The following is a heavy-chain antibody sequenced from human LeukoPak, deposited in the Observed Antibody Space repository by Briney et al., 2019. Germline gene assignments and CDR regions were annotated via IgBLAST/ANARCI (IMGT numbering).Heavy chain of an antibody. CDR1: GGSMSSSSYY. CDR2: IYYSGAN. D-gene: IGHD6-19*01. Sequence: SETLSLTCTVSGGSMSSSSYYWGWIRQSPGKGPEWIGSIYYSGANRYNPSLKSRVTMSVDTSKNQFSVKLTSVTATDTAVYYCVRVRGYWLVRGYLDYWGQGTQVTVSS. CDR3: VRVRGYWLVRGYLDY. J-gene: IGHJ4*02. V-gene: IGHV4-39*02.